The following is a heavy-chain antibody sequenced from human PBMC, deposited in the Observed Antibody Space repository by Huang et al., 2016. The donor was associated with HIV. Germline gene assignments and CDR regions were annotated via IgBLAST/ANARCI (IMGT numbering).Heavy chain of an antibody. V-gene: IGHV1-69*13. Sequence: QVQLVQSGAEVKTPGSSVKVSCKASGGTFSKYAISWVRQAPGQGLEWMVGSIPRFGTPNYARKFQGRVTITADDSTSTTYVEVSSLRSEDTALYYCARGQLGSYGDYDVLYWGQGTLVTVSS. J-gene: IGHJ4*02. CDR1: GGTFSKYA. CDR2: SIPRFGTP. D-gene: IGHD4-17*01. CDR3: ARGQLGSYGDYDVLY.